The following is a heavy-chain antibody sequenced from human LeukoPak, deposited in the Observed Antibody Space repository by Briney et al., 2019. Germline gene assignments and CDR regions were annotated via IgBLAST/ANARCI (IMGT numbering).Heavy chain of an antibody. CDR3: ARDPFPHAINYYDSSGYP. J-gene: IGHJ5*02. Sequence: SQTLSLTCTVSGGSISSGDYYWSWIRQPPGKGLEWIGYIYYSGSTYYNPSLKSRVTISVVTSKNQFSLKLSSVTAADTAVYYCARDPFPHAINYYDSSGYPWGQGTLVTVSS. D-gene: IGHD3-22*01. CDR2: IYYSGST. CDR1: GGSISSGDYY. V-gene: IGHV4-30-4*08.